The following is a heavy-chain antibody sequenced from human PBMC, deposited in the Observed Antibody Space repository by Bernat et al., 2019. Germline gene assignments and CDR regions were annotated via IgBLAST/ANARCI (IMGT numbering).Heavy chain of an antibody. CDR3: AKVAPIMDYYYYYGMDV. CDR1: GFTFSSYG. CDR2: ISYDGSNK. D-gene: IGHD2-8*01. J-gene: IGHJ6*02. V-gene: IGHV3-30*18. Sequence: QVQLVESGGGVVQPGRSLRLSCAASGFTFSSYGMHWVRQAPGKGLEWVAVISYDGSNKYYADSVKGRFTISRDNSKNTLYLQMNSLRAEDTAVYYCAKVAPIMDYYYYYGMDVWGQGTTVTVSS.